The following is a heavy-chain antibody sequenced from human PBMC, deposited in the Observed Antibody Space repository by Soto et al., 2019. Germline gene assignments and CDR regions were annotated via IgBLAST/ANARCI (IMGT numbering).Heavy chain of an antibody. J-gene: IGHJ6*02. D-gene: IGHD3-3*01. CDR2: IYHSGST. CDR3: ARDGVLRFLEWLPYYYGMDV. Sequence: SETLSLTCAVSGYSVSSGYYWGWIRQPPGKGLEWIGSIYHSGSTYYNPSLKSRVTISVDTSKNQFSLKLSSVTAADTAVYYCARDGVLRFLEWLPYYYGMDVWGQGTTVTVSS. CDR1: GYSVSSGYY. V-gene: IGHV4-38-2*02.